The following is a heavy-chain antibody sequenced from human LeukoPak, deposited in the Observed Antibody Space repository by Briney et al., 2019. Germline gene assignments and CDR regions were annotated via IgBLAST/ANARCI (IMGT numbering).Heavy chain of an antibody. CDR2: IFYSGST. Sequence: PSETLSLTCTVSGGSISSNSYYWGWIRQPPGKGLEWIGTIFYSGSTYYTPSLKSRVTISVDTSKNQFSLKLSSVTAADTAVYYCARLWELLRPNFDYWGQGTLVTVSS. CDR1: GGSISSNSYY. D-gene: IGHD1-26*01. V-gene: IGHV4-39*01. CDR3: ARLWELLRPNFDY. J-gene: IGHJ4*02.